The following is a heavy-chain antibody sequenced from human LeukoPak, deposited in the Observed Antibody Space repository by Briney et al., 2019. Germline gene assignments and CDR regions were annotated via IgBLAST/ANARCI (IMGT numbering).Heavy chain of an antibody. CDR2: ISTSGST. CDR1: GGSISSYY. Sequence: PSETLSLTCTVSGGSISSYYWSWIRQPAGKGLESIGHISTSGSTNYNPSLKSRVTMSVDTSKNQFSLKLSSVTAADTAVYYCARDEYYYDSSGYLTLVYWGQGTLVTVSS. CDR3: ARDEYYYDSSGYLTLVY. J-gene: IGHJ4*02. D-gene: IGHD3-22*01. V-gene: IGHV4-4*07.